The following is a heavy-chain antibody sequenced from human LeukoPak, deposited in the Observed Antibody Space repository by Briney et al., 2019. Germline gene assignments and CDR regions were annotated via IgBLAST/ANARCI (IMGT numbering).Heavy chain of an antibody. CDR3: ARGGYLDSSGWNWHFDL. CDR2: IYYSGST. D-gene: IGHD6-19*01. CDR1: GGSISSSTTYY. V-gene: IGHV4-39*07. J-gene: IGHJ2*01. Sequence: PSETLSLTCTVSGGSISSSTTYYWGWIRQPPGKGLEWIGSIYYSGSTYHNPSLRSRVTISVDTSKNQFSLKLSSVTAADTAVYSCARGGYLDSSGWNWHFDLWGRGTLVTVSS.